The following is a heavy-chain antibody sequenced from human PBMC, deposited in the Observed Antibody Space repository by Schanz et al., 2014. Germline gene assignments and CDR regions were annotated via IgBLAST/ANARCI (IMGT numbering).Heavy chain of an antibody. CDR1: GFTFSDYW. J-gene: IGHJ3*02. D-gene: IGHD3-10*01. CDR3: AKGRFGELSAFDI. V-gene: IGHV3-23*04. CDR2: ISGSGGST. Sequence: EVQLVESGGGLVQPGGSLRLSCTASGFTFSDYWMSWVRQAPGKGLEWVSAISGSGGSTYYADSVKGRFTISRDNSKNTLYLQMNSLRAEDTAVYYCAKGRFGELSAFDIWGQGTMVNVSS.